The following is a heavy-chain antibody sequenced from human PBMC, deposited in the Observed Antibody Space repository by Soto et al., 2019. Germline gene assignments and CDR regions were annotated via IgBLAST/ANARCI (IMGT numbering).Heavy chain of an antibody. CDR1: GGTFSSYA. V-gene: IGHV1-69*01. J-gene: IGHJ6*02. Sequence: VQLVQSGAAVKKPGPSVKLSCKASGGTFSSYAISWVRQAPGQGLEWVGGIIPIFGTANYAEQFQGRVTITADESTSTAYMELSSLRFEDTAVYYCAREKTTVTNYYYYGMDVCGRGTTVTVS. CDR3: AREKTTVTNYYYYGMDV. D-gene: IGHD4-17*01. CDR2: IIPIFGTA.